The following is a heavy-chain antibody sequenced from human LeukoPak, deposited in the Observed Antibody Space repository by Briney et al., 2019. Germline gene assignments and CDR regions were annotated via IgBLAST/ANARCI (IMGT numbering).Heavy chain of an antibody. V-gene: IGHV3-23*01. CDR2: IGDSGGST. D-gene: IGHD2-2*01. Sequence: GGSLRLSCAASGFSLNNYAMYWVRQAPGKGPEWVSTIGDSGGSTYYADYVKGRFTISKDNSKNTLYLQMNSLRAEDTAVYYCAKGGRYCSSTSCYGSHWGQGTLVTVSS. J-gene: IGHJ4*02. CDR1: GFSLNNYA. CDR3: AKGGRYCSSTSCYGSH.